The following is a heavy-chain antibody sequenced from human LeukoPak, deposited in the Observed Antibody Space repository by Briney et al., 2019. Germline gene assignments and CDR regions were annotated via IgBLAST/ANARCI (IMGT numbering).Heavy chain of an antibody. CDR3: ARGQAMAGGISARLDP. V-gene: IGHV3-23*01. CDR2: ISGSGGST. CDR1: GFTFSSYA. Sequence: GGSLRLSCAASGFTFSSYAMSWVRQAPGKGLEWVSAISGSGGSTYYADSVKGRFTISRDNSKNTLYLQMNSLRAEDTAVYYCARGQAMAGGISARLDPWGQGTLVTVSS. J-gene: IGHJ5*02. D-gene: IGHD3-10*01.